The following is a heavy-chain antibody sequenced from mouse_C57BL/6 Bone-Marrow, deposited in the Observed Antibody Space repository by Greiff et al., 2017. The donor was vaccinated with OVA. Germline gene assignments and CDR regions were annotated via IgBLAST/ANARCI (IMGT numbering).Heavy chain of an antibody. V-gene: IGHV5-4*01. D-gene: IGHD5-1*01. CDR3: ARDRLPTHFDY. J-gene: IGHJ2*01. Sequence: EVQLVESGGGLVKPGGSLKLSCAASGFTFSSYAMSWVRQTPKKRLEWVATISDGGSYTYYPDNVKGRFTISRDNAKNNLYLQMSHLKSEDTAMYYCARDRLPTHFDYWGQGTTLTVSS. CDR2: ISDGGSYT. CDR1: GFTFSSYA.